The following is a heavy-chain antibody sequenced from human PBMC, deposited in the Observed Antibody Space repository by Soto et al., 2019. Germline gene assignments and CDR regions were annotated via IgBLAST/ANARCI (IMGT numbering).Heavy chain of an antibody. CDR1: GFSFSDYA. CDR2: ISATGGST. D-gene: IGHD6-19*01. V-gene: IGHV3-23*01. J-gene: IGHJ4*02. CDR3: AKASSAWYDSKSYYFDD. Sequence: EVQLLDSGGGLVQPGGSLRLSCAASGFSFSDYAMNWVRQAPGKGLEWVSEISATGGSTFYADFVKDRFTISRDNSKNTLYLHLTSLRDEDTARYYCAKASSAWYDSKSYYFDDWGPGTLVTVSS.